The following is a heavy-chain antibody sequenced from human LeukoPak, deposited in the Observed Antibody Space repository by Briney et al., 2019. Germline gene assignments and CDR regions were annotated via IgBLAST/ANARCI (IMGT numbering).Heavy chain of an antibody. V-gene: IGHV3-23*01. CDR2: ISGSGGGT. J-gene: IGHJ4*02. CDR1: GITLSNYA. Sequence: HTGGSLRLSCAVSGITLSNYAMSWVRQAPGKGLEWVAGISGSGGGTNYADSVKGRLTISRDNAKNTLYLQMNSLRAEDTAVYFCAKRGVVIRVILIGFHKEAYYFDSWGQGALVTVSS. D-gene: IGHD3-9*01. CDR3: AKRGVVIRVILIGFHKEAYYFDS.